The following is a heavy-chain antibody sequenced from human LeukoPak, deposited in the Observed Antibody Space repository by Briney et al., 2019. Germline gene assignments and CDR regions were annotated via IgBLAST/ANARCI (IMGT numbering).Heavy chain of an antibody. CDR1: AYTLTNYY. J-gene: IGHJ3*01. CDR3: AREGSSGQLL. CDR2: INPSGGST. Sequence: ASVKVSCKASAYTLTNYYLHWVRQAPGQGLEWMGIINPSGGSTSYAQEFQGRVTMTRDTSTSTVYMELSSLRSEDTAVYYCAREGSSGQLLWGQGSMVTVSS. V-gene: IGHV1-46*01. D-gene: IGHD3-22*01.